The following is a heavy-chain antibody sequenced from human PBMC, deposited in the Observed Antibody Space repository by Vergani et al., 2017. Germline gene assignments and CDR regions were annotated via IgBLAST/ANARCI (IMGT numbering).Heavy chain of an antibody. V-gene: IGHV3-30*18. CDR1: GFTFNQYG. CDR3: AKDPRLKEDYYYYYMDV. CDR2: ISHDGNKK. Sequence: QVQLVESGGGVVQPGRSLRLSCAASGFTFNQYGLHWVRQAPGQGLEWVAVISHDGNKKYYVDSVKGRFTISRDNSKNTLYLYMNSLRADDTAVYYCAKDPRLKEDYYYYYMDVWGKGTTVTVSS. J-gene: IGHJ6*03.